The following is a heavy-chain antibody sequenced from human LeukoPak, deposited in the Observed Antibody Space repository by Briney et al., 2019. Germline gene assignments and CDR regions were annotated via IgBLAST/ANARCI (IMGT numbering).Heavy chain of an antibody. D-gene: IGHD6-13*01. V-gene: IGHV6-1*01. CDR2: TYYRSKWYN. CDR3: ARGLRYSSSWSLYYFDY. Sequence: SQTLSLTCAISGDSVSSNSAAWNWIRQSPSRGLEWLGRTYYRSKWYNDYAVSVKSRITINPDTSKNQFSLQLNSVTPEDTAVYYCARGLRYSSSWSLYYFDYWGQGTLVNVSS. CDR1: GDSVSSNSAA. J-gene: IGHJ4*02.